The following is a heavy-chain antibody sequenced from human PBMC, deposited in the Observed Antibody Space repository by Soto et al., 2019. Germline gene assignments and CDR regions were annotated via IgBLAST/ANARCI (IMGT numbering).Heavy chain of an antibody. CDR3: ARDAQPSGDYYFDY. Sequence: QVQLVQSGAEVKKPGASVKVSCKDSGYSFTGYYMHWVRQAPGQGLEWMGWISPKNGDTRYARQFQGRVTMTRDRSISTIYMELSSLISDDTAFYYCARDAQPSGDYYFDYWGQGTLVTVSS. CDR2: ISPKNGDT. J-gene: IGHJ4*02. D-gene: IGHD4-17*01. V-gene: IGHV1-2*02. CDR1: GYSFTGYY.